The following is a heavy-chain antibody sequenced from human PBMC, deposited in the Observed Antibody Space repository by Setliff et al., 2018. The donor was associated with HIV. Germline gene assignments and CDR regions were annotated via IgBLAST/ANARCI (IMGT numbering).Heavy chain of an antibody. D-gene: IGHD3-22*01. J-gene: IGHJ4*02. CDR3: AMGSSGYPFDY. CDR2: MSYTGTT. CDR1: GGSIGSSSYY. V-gene: IGHV4-39*01. Sequence: KPSETLSLTCSVSGGSIGSSSYYWGWIRQPPGKGLDWIGSMSYTGTTYDNPSLKSRVTISVDTSKNQFSLKLTSVTAADAAVYFCAMGSSGYPFDYWGQGSLVTVSS.